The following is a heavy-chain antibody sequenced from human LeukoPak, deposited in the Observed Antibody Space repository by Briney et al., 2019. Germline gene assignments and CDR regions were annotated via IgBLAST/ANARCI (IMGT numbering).Heavy chain of an antibody. Sequence: PSETLSLTCTVSGGSISSYYWSWIRQPPGRGLEWIGYIYYSGSTNYNPSLKSRVTISVDTSKNQFSLKLSSVTAADTAVYYCARGVSGSQGYFDYWGQGTLVTVSS. V-gene: IGHV4-59*01. CDR3: ARGVSGSQGYFDY. D-gene: IGHD1-26*01. CDR1: GGSISSYY. J-gene: IGHJ4*02. CDR2: IYYSGST.